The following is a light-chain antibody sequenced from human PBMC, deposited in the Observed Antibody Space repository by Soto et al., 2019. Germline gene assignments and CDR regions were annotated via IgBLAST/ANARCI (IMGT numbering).Light chain of an antibody. CDR1: QTISSNY. V-gene: IGKV3-20*01. CDR3: QQYTSSLIT. CDR2: GAS. Sequence: QSPGTLSLSPGERATLSCRASQTISSNYLAWYQQKPGQAPRLLIYGASGRATGIPDRFSGSGSGTDFTLTISRLESEDFAVYYCQQYTSSLITFGQGTRLEIK. J-gene: IGKJ5*01.